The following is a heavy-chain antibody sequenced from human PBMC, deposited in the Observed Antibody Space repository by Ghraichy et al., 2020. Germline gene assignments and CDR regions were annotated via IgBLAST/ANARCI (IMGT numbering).Heavy chain of an antibody. CDR1: GFTVSSNY. CDR2: IYSGGST. J-gene: IGHJ4*02. Sequence: GGSLRLSCAASGFTVSSNYMSWVRQAPGKGLEWVSVIYSGGSTYYADSVKGRFTISRDNSKNTLYLQMNSLRAEDTAVYYCARDRHYGDAPSDLCWGQGTLVTVSS. V-gene: IGHV3-66*01. D-gene: IGHD4-17*01. CDR3: ARDRHYGDAPSDLC.